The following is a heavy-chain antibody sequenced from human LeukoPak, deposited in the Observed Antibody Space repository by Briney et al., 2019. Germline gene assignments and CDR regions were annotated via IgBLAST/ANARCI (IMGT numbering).Heavy chain of an antibody. D-gene: IGHD6-19*01. Sequence: ESSPTLVRPTQTLTLTCTFSGFSLSSNGVGVAWIRQPPGKALEWLALISWDDYKRSNPFLRSRLSITKDTSKNQVVLTMTNMDPVDTGTYYCAHSGYNSGFYFDFWGQGTLVTVSS. CDR2: ISWDDYK. V-gene: IGHV2-5*02. CDR1: GFSLSSNGVG. CDR3: AHSGYNSGFYFDF. J-gene: IGHJ4*02.